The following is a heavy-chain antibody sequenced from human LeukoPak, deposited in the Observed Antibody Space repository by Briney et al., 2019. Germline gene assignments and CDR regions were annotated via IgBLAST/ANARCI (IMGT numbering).Heavy chain of an antibody. J-gene: IGHJ5*02. Sequence: GGSLRLSRAASGFAFRRYSMSWVRQSPGKGLEWVAAISGGGGTTYYAGSVQGRFTISRDSSKDTLYPLMNSVRADDAAVYYGTKDQWGVDEADVRFAPWGQGTLVTASS. V-gene: IGHV3-23*01. CDR3: TKDQWGVDEADVRFAP. CDR1: GFAFRRYS. D-gene: IGHD1-26*01. CDR2: ISGGGGTT.